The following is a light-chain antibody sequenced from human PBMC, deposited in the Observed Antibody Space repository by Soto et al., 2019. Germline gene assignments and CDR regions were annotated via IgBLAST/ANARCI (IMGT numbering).Light chain of an antibody. V-gene: IGKV1-5*03. CDR3: QQYRSYWT. CDR2: KAS. Sequence: DIQMTQSPSTLSASVVDRVTISCRASQNINSWLAWYQQKPGKAPHLLIYKASNLQSGVPSRFSGSGSGTEFTLTISSLQPDDFATYYCQQYRSYWTFGQGTKVDI. J-gene: IGKJ1*01. CDR1: QNINSW.